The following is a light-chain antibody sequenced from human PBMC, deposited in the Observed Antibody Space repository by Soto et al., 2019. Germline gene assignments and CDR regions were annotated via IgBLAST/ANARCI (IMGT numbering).Light chain of an antibody. CDR3: SSYTTSNTQV. CDR1: SSDVGTYNY. V-gene: IGLV2-14*01. CDR2: DVS. J-gene: IGLJ3*02. Sequence: QSALTQPASVSGSPGQSITISCTGISSDVGTYNYVSWYQHRPGKAPKLMIYDVSYRPSGVSNRFSGSKSANTASLTISGLQAEDEADYYCSSYTTSNTQVFGGRTKLTVL.